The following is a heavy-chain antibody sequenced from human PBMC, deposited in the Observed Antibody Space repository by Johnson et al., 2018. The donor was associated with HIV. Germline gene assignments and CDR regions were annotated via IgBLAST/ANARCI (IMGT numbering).Heavy chain of an antibody. CDR3: ARGGWAFDI. V-gene: IGHV3-30-3*01. J-gene: IGHJ3*02. CDR1: GFTFSSYA. Sequence: QVQLVESGGGVVQPGRSLRLSCAASGFTFSSYAMHWVRQAPGKGLEWVAVISYDGSNKYYADSVKGRFTISRDNSKNTLYLQMNSLRAEDTAVYYCARGGWAFDIWGQGTMVTVSS. CDR2: ISYDGSNK. D-gene: IGHD2-15*01.